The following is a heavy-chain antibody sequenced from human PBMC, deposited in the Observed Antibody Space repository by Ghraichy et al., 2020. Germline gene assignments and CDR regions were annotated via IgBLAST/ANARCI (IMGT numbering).Heavy chain of an antibody. CDR1: RFLFSQYR. Sequence: GGSLRLSCVASRFLFSQYRLNWVRQAPGKGLEWVAFISSSGSAINYAASVKDRFIVSRDNVKNSLYLQMGSLRDEDTAVYYCARGHDTEWEPLQMGPIDNRAQGSLVTFSS. V-gene: IGHV3-48*02. J-gene: IGHJ4*02. D-gene: IGHD1-26*01. CDR3: ARGHDTEWEPLQMGPIDN. CDR2: ISSSGSAI.